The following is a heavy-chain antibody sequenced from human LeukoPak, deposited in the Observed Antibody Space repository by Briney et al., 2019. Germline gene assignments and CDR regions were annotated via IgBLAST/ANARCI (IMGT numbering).Heavy chain of an antibody. CDR1: GSTFKNYW. Sequence: GGSLRLSCAASGSTFKNYWMHWVRQAPGKGLVWVSRIKSDGIYTNYADSVKGRFTISRDNAKSTLYLQMNSLRAEDTAVYYCVRDVDDGEEYWGQGTPVTVSS. J-gene: IGHJ4*02. CDR3: VRDVDDGEEY. V-gene: IGHV3-74*01. D-gene: IGHD4-17*01. CDR2: IKSDGIYT.